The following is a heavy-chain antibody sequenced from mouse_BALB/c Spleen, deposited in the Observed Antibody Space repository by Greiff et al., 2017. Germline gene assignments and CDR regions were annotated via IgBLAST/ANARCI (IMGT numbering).Heavy chain of an antibody. J-gene: IGHJ2*01. Sequence: EVMLVESGAGLVQPGGSLKLSCAASGFTFSSYGMSWVRQTPDKRLELVATINSNGGSTYYPDSVKGRFTISRDNAKNTLYLQMSSLKSEDTAMYYCARDGYYYFDYWGQGTTLTVSS. D-gene: IGHD2-3*01. CDR2: INSNGGST. CDR1: GFTFSSYG. V-gene: IGHV5-6-3*01. CDR3: ARDGYYYFDY.